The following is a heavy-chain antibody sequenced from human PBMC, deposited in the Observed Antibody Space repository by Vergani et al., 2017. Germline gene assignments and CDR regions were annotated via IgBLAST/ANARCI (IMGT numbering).Heavy chain of an antibody. Sequence: EVELVQSGPDMRKPGESLKISCKGSEYSFGNYWIGWVRQMPGKGLEWMGIIYPADSDTRYSPSFHGQVTISAAKSISTAFLQWDSLKASDTALYYCARHTTYTDSWGQGTLVTVSS. CDR1: EYSFGNYW. D-gene: IGHD1-1*01. CDR3: ARHTTYTDS. V-gene: IGHV5-51*01. CDR2: IYPADSDT. J-gene: IGHJ4*02.